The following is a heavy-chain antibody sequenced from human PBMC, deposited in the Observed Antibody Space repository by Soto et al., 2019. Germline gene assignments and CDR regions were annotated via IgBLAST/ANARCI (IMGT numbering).Heavy chain of an antibody. Sequence: EVQLLESGGGLIQPGGSLSLSCAASGFTFGNYAMSWVRQAPGKELEWVASLGGGGDDTYYAASVRGRFTVARDNSNNKLCLQMNSLTAEDTGLYYCAKDAIPYNGVWDASELWGQGKKVTVSS. J-gene: IGHJ3*01. CDR3: AKDAIPYNGVWDASEL. CDR1: GFTFGNYA. CDR2: LGGGGDDT. V-gene: IGHV3-23*01. D-gene: IGHD2-8*01.